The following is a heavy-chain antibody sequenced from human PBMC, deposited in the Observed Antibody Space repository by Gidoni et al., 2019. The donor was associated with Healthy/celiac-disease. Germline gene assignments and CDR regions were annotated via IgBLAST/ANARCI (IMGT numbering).Heavy chain of an antibody. V-gene: IGHV3-30*04. J-gene: IGHJ6*02. CDR3: ARDTADYYGMDV. CDR2: ISYDGSNK. D-gene: IGHD5-18*01. Sequence: QVQLVESGGGVVQPGRSLRLSCAASGFTFSSYAMHWVRQAPGKGLEWVAVISYDGSNKYYADSVKGRFTISRDNSKNTLYLQMNSLRAEDTAVYYCARDTADYYGMDVWGQGTTVTVSS. CDR1: GFTFSSYA.